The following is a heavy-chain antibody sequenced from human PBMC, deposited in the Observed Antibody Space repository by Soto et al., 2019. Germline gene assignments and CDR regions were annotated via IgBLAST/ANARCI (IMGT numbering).Heavy chain of an antibody. CDR1: GGTFGSYA. Sequence: QVQLVQSGAEVKKPGSSVKVSCKASGGTFGSYAISWVRQSPGQGLEWMGGIIPMYGATDYAQKFQGRVTITADNSTSTAYMEVSSLRSEETAVYYCARGLSYYDSSKLDYWGQGTLVTVSS. V-gene: IGHV1-69*06. CDR2: IIPMYGAT. CDR3: ARGLSYYDSSKLDY. D-gene: IGHD3-22*01. J-gene: IGHJ4*02.